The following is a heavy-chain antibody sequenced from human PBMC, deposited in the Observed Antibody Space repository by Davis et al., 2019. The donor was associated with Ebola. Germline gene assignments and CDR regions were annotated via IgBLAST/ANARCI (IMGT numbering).Heavy chain of an antibody. CDR1: GFTFSSYG. CDR3: AKDRVRYYYDSSGYFDY. V-gene: IGHV3-30*18. CDR2: ISYDGSNK. D-gene: IGHD3-22*01. J-gene: IGHJ4*02. Sequence: GESLKISCAASGFTFSSYGILWVRQAPGKGLEWVAVISYDGSNKYYADSVKGRFTISRDNSKNTVYLQMNSLRAEDTAVYYCAKDRVRYYYDSSGYFDYWGQGTLVTVSS.